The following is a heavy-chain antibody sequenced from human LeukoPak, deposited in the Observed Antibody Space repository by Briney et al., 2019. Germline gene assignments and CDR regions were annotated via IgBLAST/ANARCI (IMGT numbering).Heavy chain of an antibody. J-gene: IGHJ4*02. CDR1: VSTFSSYA. CDR3: AKDSGLSDPYYYDSSGYYDYDY. CDR2: ISCSGGST. V-gene: IGHV3-23*01. D-gene: IGHD3-22*01. Sequence: PGGSLRLSCAASVSTFSSYAMSCVRQAPGKGLEWVSAISCSGGSTYYADSVKGRFTISRDNSKTTLYLQMNSLRAEDTAVYYCAKDSGLSDPYYYDSSGYYDYDYWGQGTLVTVSS.